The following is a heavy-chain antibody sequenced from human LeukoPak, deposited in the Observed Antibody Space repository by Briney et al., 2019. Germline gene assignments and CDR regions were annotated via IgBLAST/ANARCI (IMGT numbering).Heavy chain of an antibody. CDR1: GFTFSGYS. J-gene: IGHJ4*02. CDR2: ISSSSTYK. CDR3: VSEPLRYFYWPYC. D-gene: IGHD3-9*01. Sequence: PGGSLRLSCAASGFTFSGYSMDWVRQAPGKGLEWVSSISSSSTYKYYADSVKGRFTISRDNAKNSLYLQMNSLRVGDTAMYYCVSEPLRYFYWPYCWGRGALVTVSS. V-gene: IGHV3-21*01.